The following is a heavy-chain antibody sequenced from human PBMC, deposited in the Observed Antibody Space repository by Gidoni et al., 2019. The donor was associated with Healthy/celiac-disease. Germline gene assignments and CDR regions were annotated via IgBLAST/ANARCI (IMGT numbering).Heavy chain of an antibody. J-gene: IGHJ6*02. D-gene: IGHD2-2*02. CDR1: GFTFDDYA. CDR2: ISWNSGSI. CDR3: AKDVGGPCSSTSCYNPRYYYYGMDV. V-gene: IGHV3-9*01. Sequence: EVQLVESGGGLVQPGRSLRLSCAASGFTFDDYAMHWVRQAPGKGLGWVSGISWNSGSIGYADSVKGRFTISRDNAKNSLYLQMNSLRAEDTALYYCAKDVGGPCSSTSCYNPRYYYYGMDVWGQGTTVTVSS.